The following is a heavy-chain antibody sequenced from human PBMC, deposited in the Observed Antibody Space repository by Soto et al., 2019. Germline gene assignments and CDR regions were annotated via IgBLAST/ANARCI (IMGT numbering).Heavy chain of an antibody. CDR2: IKQDGSEK. J-gene: IGHJ6*02. Sequence: GGSLRLSWGAAGFTFSSYWMSWVRQAPGKGLEWVANIKQDGSEKYYVDSVKGRFTISRDNAKNSLYLQMNSLRAEDTAVYYCARGVAVADYYYYGMDVWGQGTTVTVSS. CDR1: GFTFSSYW. D-gene: IGHD6-19*01. CDR3: ARGVAVADYYYYGMDV. V-gene: IGHV3-7*01.